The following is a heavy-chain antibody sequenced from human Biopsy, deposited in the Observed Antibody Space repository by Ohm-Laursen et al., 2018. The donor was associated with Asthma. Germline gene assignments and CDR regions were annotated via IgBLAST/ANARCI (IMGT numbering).Heavy chain of an antibody. D-gene: IGHD3-3*01. CDR3: ARIYDYWSGHYGFDP. Sequence: SETLSLTCAVSGVSVGTRGYSWTWIRQTPGRGLEWIGYLYHSGTSYYNPSLRSRVAILEDKSRNQFALNLNSVTAADTAVYYCARIYDYWSGHYGFDPWGQGTLVTVPS. CDR2: LYHSGTS. J-gene: IGHJ5*02. CDR1: GVSVGTRGYS. V-gene: IGHV4-30-2*01.